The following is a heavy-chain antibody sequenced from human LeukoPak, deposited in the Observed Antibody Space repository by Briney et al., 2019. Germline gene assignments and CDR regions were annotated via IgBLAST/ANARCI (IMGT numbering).Heavy chain of an antibody. CDR3: ARNVYSSGSPAYGMDV. CDR2: ISSGSSYI. Sequence: GGSLRLSCVASGFTFSSYSMNWVRQAPGKGLEWVSFISSGSSYIYYADSVKGRFTISRDNAKNSLYLQMNSLRAEDTAVYYCARNVYSSGSPAYGMDVWGQGTTVTVSS. CDR1: GFTFSSYS. V-gene: IGHV3-21*01. J-gene: IGHJ6*02. D-gene: IGHD6-19*01.